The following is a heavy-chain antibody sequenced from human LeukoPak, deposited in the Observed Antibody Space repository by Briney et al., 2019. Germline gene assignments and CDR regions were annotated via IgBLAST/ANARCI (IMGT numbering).Heavy chain of an antibody. D-gene: IGHD3-10*01. V-gene: IGHV4-30-2*01. Sequence: SQTLSLTCAVSGGSISSGGYSWSWIRQPPGKGLEWIGYIYHSGSTYYNPSLESRVTISVDRSKNQFSLKLSSVTAADTAVYYCARASWVRGVIYNFDYWGQGTLVTVSS. CDR2: IYHSGST. J-gene: IGHJ4*02. CDR1: GGSISSGGYS. CDR3: ARASWVRGVIYNFDY.